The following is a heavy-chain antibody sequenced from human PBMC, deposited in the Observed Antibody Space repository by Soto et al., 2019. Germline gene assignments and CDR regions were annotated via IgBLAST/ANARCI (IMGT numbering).Heavy chain of an antibody. CDR2: IYYSGST. Sequence: QLHLQESGPGLVKPSETLSLTCTVSGGSISSSSYYWGCIRQPPGKGLEWIGSIYYSGSTYYNPSLKSRVTISVDTSKNQFSLKLSSVTAADTAVYYCARQADDSSGWYHRPEYFQHWGQGTLVTVSS. CDR3: ARQADDSSGWYHRPEYFQH. D-gene: IGHD6-19*01. V-gene: IGHV4-39*01. J-gene: IGHJ1*01. CDR1: GGSISSSSYY.